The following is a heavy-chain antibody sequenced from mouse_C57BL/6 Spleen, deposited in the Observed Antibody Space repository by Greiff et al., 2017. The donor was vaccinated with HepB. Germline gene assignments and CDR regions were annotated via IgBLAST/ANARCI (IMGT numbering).Heavy chain of an antibody. CDR3: ARGDYGNYVGFAY. CDR1: GYTFTSYW. CDR2: IDPSDSYT. V-gene: IGHV1-59*01. D-gene: IGHD2-1*01. J-gene: IGHJ3*01. Sequence: QVQLQQPGAELVRPGTSVKLSCKASGYTFTSYWMHWVKQRPGQGLEWIGVIDPSDSYTNYNQKFKGKATLTVDTSSSTAYMQLSSLTSEDSAVYYCARGDYGNYVGFAYWGQGTLVTVSA.